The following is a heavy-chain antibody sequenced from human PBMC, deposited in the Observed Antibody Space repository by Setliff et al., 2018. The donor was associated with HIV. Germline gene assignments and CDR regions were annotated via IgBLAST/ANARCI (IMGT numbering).Heavy chain of an antibody. J-gene: IGHJ4*02. D-gene: IGHD1-26*01. Sequence: GASVKVSCKASGYTFTSFGITWVRQAPGQRPEWLGWINPYNGIANYAQNSQGRVSMTTDTSTRTAYMELRSLRFDDTAIYYCAGDLFRRVGPFQPPGYWGQGTLVTVSS. V-gene: IGHV1-18*01. CDR1: GYTFTSFG. CDR3: AGDLFRRVGPFQPPGY. CDR2: INPYNGIA.